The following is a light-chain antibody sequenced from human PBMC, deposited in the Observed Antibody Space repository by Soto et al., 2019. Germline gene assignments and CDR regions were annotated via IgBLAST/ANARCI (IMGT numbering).Light chain of an antibody. J-gene: IGLJ3*02. V-gene: IGLV7-46*01. Sequence: QSVVTQEPSLTVSPGGTVTLTCGSSTGAVTSGHYPYWFQQRPGQAPKTLIYDANNKYPWTPARFSGSLFGGKATLTLSGAQPEDEAEYYCLLQFSEIRVFGGGTKVTVL. CDR2: DAN. CDR1: TGAVTSGHY. CDR3: LLQFSEIRV.